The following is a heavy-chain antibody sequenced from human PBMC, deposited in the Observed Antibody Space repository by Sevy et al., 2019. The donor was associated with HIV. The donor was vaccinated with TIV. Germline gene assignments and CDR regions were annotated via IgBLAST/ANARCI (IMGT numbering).Heavy chain of an antibody. Sequence: SETLSLTCTVSGGSISSYYWSWIRQPPGKGLEWIGYIYYSGSTNYNPSLKSRVTISVDTSKNQFSLKLSSVTAADTAVYYCSRGRNTAMANRNSAFDIWGQGTMVTVSS. CDR3: SRGRNTAMANRNSAFDI. D-gene: IGHD5-18*01. CDR2: IYYSGST. CDR1: GGSISSYY. V-gene: IGHV4-59*01. J-gene: IGHJ3*02.